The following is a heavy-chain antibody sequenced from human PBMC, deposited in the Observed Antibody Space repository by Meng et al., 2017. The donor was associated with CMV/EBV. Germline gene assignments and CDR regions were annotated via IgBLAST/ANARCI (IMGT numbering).Heavy chain of an antibody. CDR3: AKDRHYGDSQYFYGLGV. CDR1: GFTVSSNY. V-gene: IGHV3-53*01. CDR2: IYSGGST. J-gene: IGHJ6*02. Sequence: GESLKISCAASGFTVSSNYMSWVRQAPGKGLEWVSVIYSGGSTYYADSVKGRFTISRDNSKNTLYLQMNSLRVEDTAVYYCAKDRHYGDSQYFYGLGVWGQGTTVTVSS. D-gene: IGHD4-17*01.